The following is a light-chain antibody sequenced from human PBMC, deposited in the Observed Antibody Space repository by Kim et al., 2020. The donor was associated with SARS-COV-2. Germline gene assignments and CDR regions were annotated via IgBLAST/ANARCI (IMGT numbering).Light chain of an antibody. CDR2: GAS. Sequence: SHGERATLSCRASQSFSGSYLAWYQQKPGQAPRLLIYGASSRATGIPDRFSGSGSGTDFTLTISRLEPEDFAVYYCQQYGSSPLYTFGQGTKLEI. J-gene: IGKJ2*01. CDR1: QSFSGSY. V-gene: IGKV3-20*01. CDR3: QQYGSSPLYT.